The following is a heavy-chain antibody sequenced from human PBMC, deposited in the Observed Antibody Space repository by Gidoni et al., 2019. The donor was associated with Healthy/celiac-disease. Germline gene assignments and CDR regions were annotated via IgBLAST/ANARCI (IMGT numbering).Heavy chain of an antibody. CDR3: AREQAAAAYYYYYGMDV. CDR2: INPSGGST. D-gene: IGHD6-13*01. Sequence: QVQLVQSGAEVMKPGASVKVSCMASGYTFTSYYMHWVRQAPGQGLEWMGIINPSGGSTSYAQKDQGRVTMTRDTSTSTVYMELSSLRSEDTAVYYCAREQAAAAYYYYYGMDVWGQGTTVTVSS. V-gene: IGHV1-46*01. J-gene: IGHJ6*02. CDR1: GYTFTSYY.